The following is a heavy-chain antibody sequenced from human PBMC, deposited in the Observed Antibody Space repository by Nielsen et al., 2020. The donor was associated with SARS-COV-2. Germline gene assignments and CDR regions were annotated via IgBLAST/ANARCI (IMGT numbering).Heavy chain of an antibody. Sequence: SETLSLTCTVPGGSMKTASYYWSWIRQHPGWGLEWVGYIYHTGSTYYNAALESRVTISADMSKNQFSLELTSLTAADTAVYYCARGIRPRHVFDIWGQGTMVTVSS. CDR1: GGSMKTASYY. V-gene: IGHV4-31*03. CDR2: IYHTGST. D-gene: IGHD1-14*01. CDR3: ARGIRPRHVFDI. J-gene: IGHJ3*02.